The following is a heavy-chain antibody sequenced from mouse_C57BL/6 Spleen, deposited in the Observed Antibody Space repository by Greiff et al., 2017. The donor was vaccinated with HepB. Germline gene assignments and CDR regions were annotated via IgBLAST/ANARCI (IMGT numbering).Heavy chain of an antibody. CDR1: GFTFSDYY. J-gene: IGHJ4*01. CDR2: INYDGSST. D-gene: IGHD1-1*02. CDR3: ARGGGGFYYSAMDY. V-gene: IGHV5-16*01. Sequence: DVKLVESEGGLVQPGSSMKLSCTASGFTFSDYYMAWVRQVPEKGLEWVANINYDGSSTYYLDSLKSRFIISRDNAKNILYLQMSSLKSEDTATYYSARGGGGFYYSAMDYCGQRTSVTVSS.